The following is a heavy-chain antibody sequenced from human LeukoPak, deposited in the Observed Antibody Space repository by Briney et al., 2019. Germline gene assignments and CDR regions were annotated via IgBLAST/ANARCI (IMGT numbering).Heavy chain of an antibody. CDR3: ARSSYSSSSSV. J-gene: IGHJ3*01. V-gene: IGHV3-7*03. Sequence: GGSVRLSCAVCGFTFSGFCMSWSRQAPGKGLEWVASINSDGSEGYYADVVKGRFTISRDNAKNSLYLQINSLRAEDTAVYYCARSSYSSSSSVWGQGTMVTVSS. CDR1: GFTFSGFC. D-gene: IGHD6-6*01. CDR2: INSDGSEG.